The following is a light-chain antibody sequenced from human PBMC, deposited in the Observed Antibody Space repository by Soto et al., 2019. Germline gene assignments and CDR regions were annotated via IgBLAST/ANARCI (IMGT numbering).Light chain of an antibody. CDR3: SSYISSSTLHVV. V-gene: IGLV2-14*01. CDR2: EVS. CDR1: SSDVGGYNY. Sequence: QSALTQPASVSGSPGQSITISGSGTSSDVGGYNYVSWYQQHPRKAPKLMIYEVSNRPSGVSNRFSGSKSGNTASLTISGLQAEDEADYYCSSYISSSTLHVVFGGGTKLTVL. J-gene: IGLJ2*01.